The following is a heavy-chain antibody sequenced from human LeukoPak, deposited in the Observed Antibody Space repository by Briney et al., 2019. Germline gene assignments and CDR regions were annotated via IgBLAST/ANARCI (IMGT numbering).Heavy chain of an antibody. D-gene: IGHD3-10*01. J-gene: IGHJ4*02. CDR1: RYTFTGYY. V-gene: IGHV1-2*02. CDR3: ASPRGSGSYYNDFDY. CDR2: INPNSGGT. Sequence: ASVKVSCKASRYTFTGYYMHWVRQAPGQGLEWMGWINPNSGGTYYAQKFQGRVTMARDTSISTAYMELSRLRSDDTAMYYCASPRGSGSYYNDFDYWGQGTLVTVSS.